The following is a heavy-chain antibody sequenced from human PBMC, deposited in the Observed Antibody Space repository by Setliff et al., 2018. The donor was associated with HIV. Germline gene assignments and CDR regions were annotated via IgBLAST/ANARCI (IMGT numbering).Heavy chain of an antibody. J-gene: IGHJ4*02. V-gene: IGHV1-3*04. CDR3: ATIYFWGGTSCLDQ. CDR2: INTANGYT. CDR1: GYTFKRYA. Sequence: ASVKVSCKASGYTFKRYAIHWVRQAPGQGLEFVGWINTANGYTKYSQAFQDRVTITRETAAASAYLDVSSLRSDETAGYFCATIYFWGGTSCLDQWGQGTRVTVSS. D-gene: IGHD3-16*01.